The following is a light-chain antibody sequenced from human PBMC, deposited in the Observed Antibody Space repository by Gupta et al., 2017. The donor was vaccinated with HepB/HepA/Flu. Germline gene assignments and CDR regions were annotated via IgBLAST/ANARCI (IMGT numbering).Light chain of an antibody. CDR2: RNN. J-gene: IGLJ3*02. V-gene: IGLV1-47*01. CDR3: AAWDDSLSAHWV. CDR1: SSNIGSNY. Sequence: QSVLTQPPSASGTPGQRVTISCSGSSSNIGSNYVYWYQQLPGTAPKLLIYRNNQRPSGFPDRFSGSKSGTSASLAISGLRSEDEADYYCAAWDDSLSAHWVFGGGTKLTVL.